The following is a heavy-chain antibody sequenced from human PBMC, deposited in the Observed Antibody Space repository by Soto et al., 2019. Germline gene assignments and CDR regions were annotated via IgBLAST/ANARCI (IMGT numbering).Heavy chain of an antibody. CDR2: IWYDGSNK. V-gene: IGHV3-33*01. D-gene: IGHD3-10*01. J-gene: IGHJ6*04. Sequence: QVQLVESGGGVVQPGRSLRLSCAAAGFTFSSYGMHWVRQAPGKGLEWVAVIWYDGSNKYYADSVKGRFTISRDNSKNTLYLQMNSLRAEETAVYYCARETVRGVRCMDVWGKGTTVTVSS. CDR3: ARETVRGVRCMDV. CDR1: GFTFSSYG.